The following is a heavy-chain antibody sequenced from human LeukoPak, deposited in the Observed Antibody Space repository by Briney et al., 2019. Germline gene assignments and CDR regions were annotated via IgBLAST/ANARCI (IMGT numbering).Heavy chain of an antibody. CDR3: ARSFQYYYDSSGYFFDY. CDR1: GGSISSYY. J-gene: IGHJ4*02. D-gene: IGHD3-22*01. CDR2: IYYSGST. Sequence: SETLFLTCTVSGGSISSYYWSWIRQPPGKGLEWIGYIYYSGSTNYNPSLKSRVTISVDTSKNQFSLKLSSVTAADTAVYYCARSFQYYYDSSGYFFDYWGQGTLVTVSS. V-gene: IGHV4-59*01.